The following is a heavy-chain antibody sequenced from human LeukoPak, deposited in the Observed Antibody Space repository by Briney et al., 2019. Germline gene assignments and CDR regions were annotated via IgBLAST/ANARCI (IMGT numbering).Heavy chain of an antibody. CDR3: ARSNGFGMDV. J-gene: IGHJ6*02. CDR2: IKRDGSGT. Sequence: AGGSLRLSCTASGFTFSSYTMSWVRQAPGKGLVWVSRIKRDGSGTTYADSVKGRVTISRDNAKNTLYLQMNSLRAEDTAVYYCARSNGFGMDVWGQGTTVTVSS. D-gene: IGHD2-8*01. CDR1: GFTFSSYT. V-gene: IGHV3-74*01.